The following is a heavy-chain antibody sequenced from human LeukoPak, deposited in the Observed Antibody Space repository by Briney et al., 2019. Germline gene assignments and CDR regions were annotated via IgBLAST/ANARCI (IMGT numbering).Heavy chain of an antibody. V-gene: IGHV1-24*01. J-gene: IGHJ4*02. CDR2: FDPEDGET. CDR1: GGTFSSYA. CDR3: AARFLEWFRGDY. D-gene: IGHD3-3*01. Sequence: ASVKVSCKASGGTFSSYAISWVRQAPGKGLEWMGGFDPEDGETIYAQKFQGRVTMTEDTSTDTAYMELSSLRSEDTAVYYCAARFLEWFRGDYWGQGTLVTVSS.